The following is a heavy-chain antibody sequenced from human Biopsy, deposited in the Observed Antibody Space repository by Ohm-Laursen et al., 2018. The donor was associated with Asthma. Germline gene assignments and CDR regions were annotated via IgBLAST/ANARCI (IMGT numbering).Heavy chain of an antibody. J-gene: IGHJ6*02. CDR2: IYYSGST. CDR3: ARGSSSRLSQWELLVSGGKRAHSYYGMDV. V-gene: IGHV4-4*02. CDR1: GDSISSNSW. Sequence: SDTLSLTCAVSGDSISSNSWWTWVRQSPGRGLEWIGEIYYSGSTNYHPSLKGRVTISVAKSKNQFSLGLTSVTAADTAVYYCARGSSSRLSQWELLVSGGKRAHSYYGMDVWGQGTTVTVSS. D-gene: IGHD1-26*01.